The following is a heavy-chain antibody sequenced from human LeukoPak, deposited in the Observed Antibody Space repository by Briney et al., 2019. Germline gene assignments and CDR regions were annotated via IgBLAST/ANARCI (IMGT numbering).Heavy chain of an antibody. D-gene: IGHD6-13*01. CDR2: INPNSGGT. Sequence: ASVTVSCKASGYTFTGYYMHWVRQAPGQGLEWMGWINPNSGGTNYAQKFQGRVTMTRDTSISTAYMELSRLRSDDTAVYYCARGDRIAAAGNAFDIWGQGTMVTVSS. CDR3: ARGDRIAAAGNAFDI. CDR1: GYTFTGYY. V-gene: IGHV1-2*02. J-gene: IGHJ3*02.